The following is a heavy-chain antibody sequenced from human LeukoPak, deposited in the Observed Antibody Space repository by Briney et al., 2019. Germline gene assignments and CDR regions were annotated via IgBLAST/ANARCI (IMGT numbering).Heavy chain of an antibody. D-gene: IGHD6-13*01. Sequence: GGSLRLSCAASGFTFSSYSMNWVRQAPGKGLEWVSSISSSSSYIYYADSVKGRFTISRDNAKNSLYLQMNSLRAEDTAVYYCASHPRVSGPKNDYWGQGTLVTVSS. V-gene: IGHV3-21*01. CDR3: ASHPRVSGPKNDY. J-gene: IGHJ4*02. CDR2: ISSSSSYI. CDR1: GFTFSSYS.